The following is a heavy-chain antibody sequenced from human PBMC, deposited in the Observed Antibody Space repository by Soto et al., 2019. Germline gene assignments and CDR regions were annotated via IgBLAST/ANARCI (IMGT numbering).Heavy chain of an antibody. D-gene: IGHD2-2*02. CDR1: GGTFSSYA. J-gene: IGHJ5*02. V-gene: IGHV1-69*13. Sequence: ASVKVSCKASGGTFSSYAISWVRQAPGQGLEWMGGIIPIFGTANYAQKFQGRVTITADESTSTAYMELSSLRSEDTAVYYCARGGRYCSSTSCYKRDWFDPWGQGTLVTVSS. CDR3: ARGGRYCSSTSCYKRDWFDP. CDR2: IIPIFGTA.